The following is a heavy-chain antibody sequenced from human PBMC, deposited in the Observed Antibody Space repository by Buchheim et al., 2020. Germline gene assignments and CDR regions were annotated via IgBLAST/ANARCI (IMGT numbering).Heavy chain of an antibody. CDR1: GGSINRGGYY. Sequence: QMQLQESGPGLVKPLQTLSLTCTVSGGSINRGGYYWSWIRQHSVRGLEWIGYIYYTGATYYSMSLKSRVSISVDMSKNQFSLRVNSVTAADTAVYFCARDGYNNFGEYFAMDVWGQGT. J-gene: IGHJ6*02. CDR3: ARDGYNNFGEYFAMDV. D-gene: IGHD4-11*01. V-gene: IGHV4-31*03. CDR2: IYYTGAT.